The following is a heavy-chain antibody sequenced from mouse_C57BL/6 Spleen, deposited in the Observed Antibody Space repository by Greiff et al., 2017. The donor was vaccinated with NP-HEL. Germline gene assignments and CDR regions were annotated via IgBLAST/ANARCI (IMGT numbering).Heavy chain of an antibody. V-gene: IGHV5-9-1*02. CDR1: GFTFSSYA. CDR3: TREGAFNSHFDY. J-gene: IGHJ2*01. Sequence: EVKVVESGEGLVKPGGSLKLSCAASGFTFSSYAMSWVRQTPEKRLEWVAYISSGGDYIYYADTVKGRFTISRDNARNTLYLQMSSLKSEDTAMYYCTREGAFNSHFDYWGQGTTLTVSS. CDR2: ISSGGDYI. D-gene: IGHD4-1*02.